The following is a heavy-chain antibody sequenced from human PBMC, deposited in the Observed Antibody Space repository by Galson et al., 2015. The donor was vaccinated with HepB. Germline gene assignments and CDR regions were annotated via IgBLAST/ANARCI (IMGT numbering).Heavy chain of an antibody. CDR3: ARDSNYGDYVFYYYYYMDV. Sequence: SVKVSCKASGYTFTSYGISWVRQAPGQGLEWMGWISAYNGNTNYAQKLQGRVTITTDTSTSTAYMELRSLRSDDTAVYYCARDSNYGDYVFYYYYYMDVWGKGTTVTVSS. D-gene: IGHD4-17*01. CDR1: GYTFTSYG. J-gene: IGHJ6*03. V-gene: IGHV1-18*01. CDR2: ISAYNGNT.